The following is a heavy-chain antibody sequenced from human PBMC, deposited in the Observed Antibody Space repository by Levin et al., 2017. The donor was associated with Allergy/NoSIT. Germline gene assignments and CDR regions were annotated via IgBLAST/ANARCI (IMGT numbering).Heavy chain of an antibody. J-gene: IGHJ3*02. CDR1: GGTFSSYA. Sequence: ASVKVSCKASGGTFSSYAISWVRQAPGQGLEWMGGIIPIFGTANYAQKFQGRVTITADKSTSTAYMELSSLRSEDTAVYYCARAKRVRGVIRGHDAFDIWGQGTMVTVSS. CDR3: ARAKRVRGVIRGHDAFDI. CDR2: IIPIFGTA. D-gene: IGHD3-10*01. V-gene: IGHV1-69*06.